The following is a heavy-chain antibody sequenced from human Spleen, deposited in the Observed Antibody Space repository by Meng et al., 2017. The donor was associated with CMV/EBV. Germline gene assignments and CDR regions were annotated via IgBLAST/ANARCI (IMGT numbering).Heavy chain of an antibody. V-gene: IGHV1-69*05. Sequence: SVKVSCKASGGTFSSYAISWVRQAPGQGLEWMGGIIPIFGTPNHAQKFQGKVTVSTDESTSTVYMELSSLASEDTAVYYCARVINTYNDFWSGYPLNWGQGTLVTVSS. CDR2: IIPIFGTP. D-gene: IGHD3-3*01. CDR1: GGTFSSYA. J-gene: IGHJ4*02. CDR3: ARVINTYNDFWSGYPLN.